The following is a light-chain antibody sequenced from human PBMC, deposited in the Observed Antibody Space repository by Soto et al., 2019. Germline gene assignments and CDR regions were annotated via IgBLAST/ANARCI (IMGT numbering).Light chain of an antibody. CDR2: DVS. V-gene: IGLV2-11*01. CDR3: CSYAGSYTFAVV. J-gene: IGLJ2*01. Sequence: QSALTQPASVSGSPGQSIAISCTGSSSDIGIYKYVSWYQQHPGKAPKLMIYDVSKRPSGVPDRFSGSKSGNTASLTISGLQAEDEADYYCCSYAGSYTFAVVFGGGTKLTVL. CDR1: SSDIGIYKY.